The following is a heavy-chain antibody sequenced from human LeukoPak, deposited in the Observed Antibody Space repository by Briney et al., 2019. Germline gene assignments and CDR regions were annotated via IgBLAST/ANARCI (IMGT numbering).Heavy chain of an antibody. CDR3: VYYYDSSGYYYRDY. J-gene: IGHJ4*02. CDR1: GFTFSSYW. V-gene: IGHV3-7*01. D-gene: IGHD3-22*01. CDR2: IKQDGSEK. Sequence: GGSLRLSCAASGFTFSSYWMSWVRQAPGKGLEWVANIKQDGSEKYYVDSVKGRFTISRDNAKDSLYLQMNSLRAEDTAVYSCVYYYDSSGYYYRDYWGQGTLVTVSS.